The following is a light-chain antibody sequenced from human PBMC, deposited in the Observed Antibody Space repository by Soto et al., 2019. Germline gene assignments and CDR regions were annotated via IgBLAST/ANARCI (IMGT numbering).Light chain of an antibody. J-gene: IGLJ1*01. CDR3: SSYAGSNNFV. V-gene: IGLV2-8*01. CDR1: SSDVGGYKY. CDR2: EAS. Sequence: QSALTQPPSASGSPGQSVTISCTGTSSDVGGYKYVSWYQQHPGKAPKLMISEASKRPSGVPDRFSGSKSGNTASLTVSGLQAEDEADYYCSSYAGSNNFVFGTGTKVTVL.